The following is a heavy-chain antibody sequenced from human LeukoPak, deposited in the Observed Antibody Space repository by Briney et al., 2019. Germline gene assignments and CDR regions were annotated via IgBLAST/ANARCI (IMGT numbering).Heavy chain of an antibody. CDR2: INPNSGGT. Sequence: GASVKVSCKASGYTFTGYYMHWVRQAPGQGLEWMGWINPNSGGTNYAQKFQGRVTMTRDTSISTAYMELSRLRSDDTAVYYCARGSVTETYYYYGMDVWGQGTTVTVSS. V-gene: IGHV1-2*02. J-gene: IGHJ6*02. CDR1: GYTFTGYY. D-gene: IGHD4-17*01. CDR3: ARGSVTETYYYYGMDV.